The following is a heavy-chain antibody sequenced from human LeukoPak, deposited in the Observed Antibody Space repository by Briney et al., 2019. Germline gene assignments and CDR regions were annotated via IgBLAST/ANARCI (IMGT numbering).Heavy chain of an antibody. CDR3: AKESGLAAAYDY. CDR1: GFTFSSYA. D-gene: IGHD6-13*01. CDR2: ISWNSGSI. J-gene: IGHJ4*02. Sequence: GGSLRLSCVGSGFTFSSYAMSWVRQAPGKGLEWVSGISWNSGSIGYADSVKGRFTISRDNAKNSLYLQMNSLRAEDTALYYCAKESGLAAAYDYWGQGTLVTVSS. V-gene: IGHV3-9*01.